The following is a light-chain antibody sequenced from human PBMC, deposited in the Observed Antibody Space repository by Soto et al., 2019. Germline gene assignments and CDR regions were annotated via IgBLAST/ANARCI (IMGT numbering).Light chain of an antibody. CDR2: NAS. J-gene: IGKJ2*01. CDR1: QSISSW. Sequence: DIQMTQSPSTLSASVGDRVTITCRASQSISSWLAWYQQKPGKAPKLLIYNASSLESGVPPRFSGSRSGTEFTLTITSLQPDDFATYFCQQYNSYHTFGQGTKLEIK. CDR3: QQYNSYHT. V-gene: IGKV1-5*03.